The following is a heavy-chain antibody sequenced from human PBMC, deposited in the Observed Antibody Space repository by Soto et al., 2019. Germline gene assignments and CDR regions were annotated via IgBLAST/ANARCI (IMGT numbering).Heavy chain of an antibody. D-gene: IGHD3-16*01. CDR3: AREPYVGNGGWFDP. CDR2: NFYSGST. CDR1: GDSITSYY. Sequence: QVQLQESGPGLVKPSETLSLTCTVSGDSITSYYWSWFRQPPGEGLEWSGYNFYSGSTNYNPSLKLRVDFSADTFKTQIALKLTSGTGADTAVYYCAREPYVGNGGWFDPGGQGTLVTVPS. V-gene: IGHV4-59*01. J-gene: IGHJ5*02.